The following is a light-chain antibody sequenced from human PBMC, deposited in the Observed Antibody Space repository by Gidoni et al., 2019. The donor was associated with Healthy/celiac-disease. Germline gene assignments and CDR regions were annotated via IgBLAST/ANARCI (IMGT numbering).Light chain of an antibody. CDR3: QQYNSFTWT. J-gene: IGKJ1*01. CDR1: QSISSW. CDR2: KAS. Sequence: DIQMTQSPSPLSASVGDRDTITCRASQSISSWLAWYQQKPGKAPKLLIYKASSLESGVPSRFSGSGSGTEFTLTISSLQPDDFATYYCQQYNSFTWTFGQXTKVEIK. V-gene: IGKV1-5*03.